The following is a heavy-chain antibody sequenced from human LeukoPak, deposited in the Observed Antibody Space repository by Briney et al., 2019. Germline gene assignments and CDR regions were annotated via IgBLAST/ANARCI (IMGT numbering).Heavy chain of an antibody. D-gene: IGHD4-17*01. J-gene: IGHJ3*02. CDR1: GFTFSSYA. V-gene: IGHV3-23*01. CDR3: AKPLQGGDYGDAFDI. Sequence: PGGSLRLSCAASGFTFSSYAMSWVRQAPGKGLEWVSAISGSGGSTYYADSVKGRFTIPRANSKNTLYLQMNSLRAEDTAVYYCAKPLQGGDYGDAFDIWGQGTMVTVSS. CDR2: ISGSGGST.